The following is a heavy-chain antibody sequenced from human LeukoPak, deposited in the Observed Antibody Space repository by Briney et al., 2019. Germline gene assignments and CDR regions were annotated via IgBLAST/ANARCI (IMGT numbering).Heavy chain of an antibody. Sequence: GGSLRLSCAASGFTFSSYAMSWVRQPPGKGLEWVSAISGSGGNTYYADFVKGRFTLSRDNSKNTLYLQMNSLRAEDTAVYYCAHVAGWAAAGTYYFDYWGQGTLVTVSS. CDR2: ISGSGGNT. CDR1: GFTFSSYA. CDR3: AHVAGWAAAGTYYFDY. J-gene: IGHJ4*02. D-gene: IGHD6-13*01. V-gene: IGHV3-23*01.